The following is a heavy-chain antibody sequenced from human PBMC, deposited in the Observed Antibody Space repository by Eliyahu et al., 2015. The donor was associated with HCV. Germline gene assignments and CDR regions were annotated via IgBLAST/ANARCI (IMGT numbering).Heavy chain of an antibody. CDR1: GGSMSSGFYS. D-gene: IGHD5-12*01. CDR2: VYTNGNT. J-gene: IGHJ4*02. Sequence: QVQLQESGPGLVKASQTLSLTCTVSGGSMSSGFYSWTWIRQPAGNRLEWIGRVYTNGNTNYHPSLKSRVTVSLDTSRNQFSLRLTSVTAADTAVYYCARIGGPNSGYEWGRGTLVTVSS. CDR3: ARIGGPNSGYE. V-gene: IGHV4-61*02.